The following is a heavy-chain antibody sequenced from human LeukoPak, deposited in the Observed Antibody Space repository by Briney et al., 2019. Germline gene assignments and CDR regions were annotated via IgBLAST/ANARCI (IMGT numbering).Heavy chain of an antibody. Sequence: SVKVSCKASGGTFSSYAISWVRQAPGQGFEWMGGIIPIFGTANYAQKFQGRVTITADESTSTAYMELSSLRSEDTAVYYCASSGVATAHTRYYYGMDVWGKGTTVTVSS. J-gene: IGHJ6*04. D-gene: IGHD5-12*01. CDR3: ASSGVATAHTRYYYGMDV. CDR1: GGTFSSYA. V-gene: IGHV1-69*13. CDR2: IIPIFGTA.